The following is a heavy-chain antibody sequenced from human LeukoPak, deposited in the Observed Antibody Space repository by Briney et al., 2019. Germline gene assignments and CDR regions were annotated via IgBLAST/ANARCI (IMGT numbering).Heavy chain of an antibody. J-gene: IGHJ5*01. CDR3: AKETSTNWYPNWFDP. D-gene: IGHD6-13*01. CDR1: GDSVSSNSAA. V-gene: IGHV6-1*01. Sequence: SQTLSLTCAISGDSVSSNSAAWNWIRQSPSRGLEWLGRTYYRSKWYNDYAISVKSRVTINPDTSKNQFSLHLNSVTPEDTAVYYCAKETSTNWYPNWFDPWGQGTLVTVSS. CDR2: TYYRSKWYN.